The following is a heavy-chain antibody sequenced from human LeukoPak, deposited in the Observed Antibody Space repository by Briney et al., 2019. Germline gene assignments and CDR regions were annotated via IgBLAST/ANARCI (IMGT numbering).Heavy chain of an antibody. CDR3: AKATDWFEDY. CDR1: GFTFSSYG. J-gene: IGHJ4*02. CDR2: IRYDGSNK. Sequence: PGGSLRLSCAASGFTFSSYGMHWVRQAPGKGLEWVAFIRYDGSNKYYADSVKGRFTISRDNYKNTLYLQMNSLRAEDTAVYYCAKATDWFEDYWGQGALVTVSS. V-gene: IGHV3-30*02. D-gene: IGHD3-9*01.